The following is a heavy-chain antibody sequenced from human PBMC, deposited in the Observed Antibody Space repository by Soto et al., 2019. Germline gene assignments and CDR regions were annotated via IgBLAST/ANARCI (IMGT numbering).Heavy chain of an antibody. J-gene: IGHJ5*02. Sequence: GGSLRLSCAASGYTFSDYYMSWIRQAPGKGLEWVSYISSSSRYTNYADSVKGRFTISRDNAKNSLYLQMNSLRAEDTAVYSCARVGIFGAKNNWFDPWGQGTLVTVSS. V-gene: IGHV3-11*06. D-gene: IGHD3-3*01. CDR3: ARVGIFGAKNNWFDP. CDR2: ISSSSRYT. CDR1: GYTFSDYY.